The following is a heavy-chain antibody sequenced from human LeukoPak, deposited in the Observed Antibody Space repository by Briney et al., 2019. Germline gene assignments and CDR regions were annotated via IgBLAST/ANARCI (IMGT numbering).Heavy chain of an antibody. CDR3: ARDRRYSSLNWFDP. V-gene: IGHV1-18*01. Sequence: GASVKVSCKASGYTFTSYGISWVRQAPGQGLEWMGWISAYNGNTNYAQKLQGRVTMTTDTSTSTAYMELRSLRSDDTAVYYCARDRRYSSLNWFDPWAREPWSPSPQ. J-gene: IGHJ5*02. D-gene: IGHD6-19*01. CDR2: ISAYNGNT. CDR1: GYTFTSYG.